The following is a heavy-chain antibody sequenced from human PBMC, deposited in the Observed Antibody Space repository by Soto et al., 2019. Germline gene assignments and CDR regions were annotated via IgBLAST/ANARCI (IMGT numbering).Heavy chain of an antibody. CDR2: IYHSGTT. Sequence: SETLSLTCAVSGGSISSDNWWSWVRQSPGKGLEWIGEIYHSGTTYYNPSLKSRVSMSVDTSKNQFSLQMNCLKTEDTAVYYCTTGAVAHWGQGTLVTVSS. CDR1: GGSISSDNW. J-gene: IGHJ4*02. V-gene: IGHV4-4*02. CDR3: TTGAVAH. D-gene: IGHD2-15*01.